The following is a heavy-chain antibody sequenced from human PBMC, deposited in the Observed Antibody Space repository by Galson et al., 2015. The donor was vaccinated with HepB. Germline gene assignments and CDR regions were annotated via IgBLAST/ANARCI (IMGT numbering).Heavy chain of an antibody. CDR1: GFTFSSYA. CDR2: ISSNGGST. D-gene: IGHD3-3*01. V-gene: IGHV3-64*01. CDR3: ARGCRGGYYDFWSGYCENAFDI. J-gene: IGHJ3*02. Sequence: SLRLSCAASGFTFSSYAMHWVRQAPGKGLEYVSAISSNGGSTYYANSVKGRFTISRDNSKNTLYLQMGSLRAEDMAVYYCARGCRGGYYDFWSGYCENAFDIWGQGTMVTVSS.